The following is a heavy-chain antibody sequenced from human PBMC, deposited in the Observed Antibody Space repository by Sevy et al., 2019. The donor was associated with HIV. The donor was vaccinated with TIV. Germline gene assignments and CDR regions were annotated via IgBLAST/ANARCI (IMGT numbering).Heavy chain of an antibody. CDR1: GFIFPDYA. CDR3: ARSTYYYDTTGYGAFDL. Sequence: GGSLRLSCAASGFIFPDYAMSWVRQPPGEGLEWVSGINWNADNTGYADSLKGRFTISRDNAKNSLYLEINSLRAEDTALYYCARSTYYYDTTGYGAFDLWGQGTLVTVSS. D-gene: IGHD3-22*01. J-gene: IGHJ3*01. V-gene: IGHV3-20*04. CDR2: INWNADNT.